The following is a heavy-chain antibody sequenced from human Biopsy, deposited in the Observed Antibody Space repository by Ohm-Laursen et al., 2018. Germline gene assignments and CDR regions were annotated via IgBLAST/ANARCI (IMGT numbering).Heavy chain of an antibody. CDR2: IVPILGHL. CDR3: AADADGYYTEFDY. CDR1: GGPSTNYA. J-gene: IGHJ4*02. Sequence: ASVKVSCKSSGGPSTNYAFSWVRQAPGQGLEWVGRIVPILGHLNYAQRFQGRVSITADKSTSYVYMELSRLTSGDTAVYYCAADADGYYTEFDYWGPGTLVTVPS. V-gene: IGHV1-69*04. D-gene: IGHD3-3*01.